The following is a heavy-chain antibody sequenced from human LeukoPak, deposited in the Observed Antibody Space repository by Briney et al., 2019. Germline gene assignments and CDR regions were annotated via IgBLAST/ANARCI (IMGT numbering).Heavy chain of an antibody. CDR1: VYTFTSYG. V-gene: IGHV1-18*01. Sequence: ASVAVSCKASVYTFTSYGISWVRQAPGQGLEWMGWISAYNGNTNYAQKLQGRVTMTTDTSTSTAYMELRSLRSDDTAVYYCARGGPRYCSSTSCMHPLDYWGQGTLVTVSS. CDR2: ISAYNGNT. D-gene: IGHD2-2*01. J-gene: IGHJ4*02. CDR3: ARGGPRYCSSTSCMHPLDY.